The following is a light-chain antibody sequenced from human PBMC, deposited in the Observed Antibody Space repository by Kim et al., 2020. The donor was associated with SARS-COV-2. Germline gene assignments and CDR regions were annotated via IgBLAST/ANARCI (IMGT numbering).Light chain of an antibody. J-gene: IGKJ4*01. V-gene: IGKV1-9*01. Sequence: ASIGDIVTITCRASQVISTYLAWYHQNPGKAPKLLIYAASTLQSGVPSRFSGSGSGTEFTLTISSLQPEDFATYYCQQLNSYPFTFGGGTKVDIK. CDR2: AAS. CDR3: QQLNSYPFT. CDR1: QVISTY.